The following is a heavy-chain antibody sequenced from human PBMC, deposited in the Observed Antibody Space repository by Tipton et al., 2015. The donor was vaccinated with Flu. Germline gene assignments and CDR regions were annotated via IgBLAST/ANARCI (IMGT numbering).Heavy chain of an antibody. Sequence: TLSLTCTVSGNSIRSANYYWGWIRQPPGKGLEWIGCVYHGGTTYYNPSLKGRVALSLDTFNNQFSLKLTSVTAADTAVYFCATTTYYYGSGTHDYWGQGTLVTVSS. CDR2: VYHGGTT. V-gene: IGHV4-39*07. J-gene: IGHJ4*02. CDR3: ATTTYYYGSGTHDY. D-gene: IGHD3-10*01. CDR1: GNSIRSANYY.